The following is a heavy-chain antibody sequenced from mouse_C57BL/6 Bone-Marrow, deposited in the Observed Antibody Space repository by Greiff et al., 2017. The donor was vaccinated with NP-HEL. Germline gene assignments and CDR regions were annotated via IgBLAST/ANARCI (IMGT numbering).Heavy chain of an antibody. CDR2: IYPGSGST. D-gene: IGHD2-3*01. CDR1: GYTFTSYW. CDR3: ARCGYSWYCDV. V-gene: IGHV1-55*01. J-gene: IGHJ1*03. Sequence: QVQLQQSGAELVKPGASVKMSCKASGYTFTSYWITWVKQRPGQGLEWIGDIYPGSGSTNYNEKFKSKATLTVETSSSTAYMQLSSLTSEDSAVYYCARCGYSWYCDVWGTGTTVTVSS.